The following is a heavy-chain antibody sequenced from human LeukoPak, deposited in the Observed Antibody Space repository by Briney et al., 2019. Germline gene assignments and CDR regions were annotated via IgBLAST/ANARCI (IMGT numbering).Heavy chain of an antibody. V-gene: IGHV3-49*04. CDR1: GFAFGDYA. J-gene: IGHJ4*02. D-gene: IGHD3-22*01. Sequence: PGGSLRLSCTASGFAFGDYALSWVRQAPGKGLEWVGFIRSKDYSGTTEYAASVKGRFTISRDDSKGIAYLQMNSLKTEDTAVYYCTRGSYYDNSGYLLLDYWGQGTLVTVSS. CDR3: TRGSYYDNSGYLLLDY. CDR2: IRSKDYSGTT.